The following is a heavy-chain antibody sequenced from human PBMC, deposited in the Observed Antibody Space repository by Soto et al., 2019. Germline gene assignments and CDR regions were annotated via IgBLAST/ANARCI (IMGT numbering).Heavy chain of an antibody. CDR3: ARGGKTRDLLRYFVDFDY. J-gene: IGHJ4*02. Sequence: SETLSLTCTVSGGSISSYYWSWILQPPGKGLEWIGYIYYSGSTNYNPSLKSRVTISVDTSKNQFSLKLSSVTAADTAVYYCARGGKTRDLLRYFVDFDYWGQATLVTVS. CDR1: GGSISSYY. CDR2: IYYSGST. D-gene: IGHD3-9*01. V-gene: IGHV4-59*01.